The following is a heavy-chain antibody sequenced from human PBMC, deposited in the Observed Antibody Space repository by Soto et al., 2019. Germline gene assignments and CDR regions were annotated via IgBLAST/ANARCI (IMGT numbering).Heavy chain of an antibody. J-gene: IGHJ4*02. V-gene: IGHV3-23*01. CDR2: ISESGVST. CDR1: GFTFNNYA. Sequence: GGSLRLSCAASGFTFNNYAMNWVRQAPGEGLEWVSAISESGVSTYFADSVKGRFTISRDNSKNTVFLLMNSLRVEDTAMYYCAKDQYTAAGPDSWGQGTLVTVSS. D-gene: IGHD6-13*01. CDR3: AKDQYTAAGPDS.